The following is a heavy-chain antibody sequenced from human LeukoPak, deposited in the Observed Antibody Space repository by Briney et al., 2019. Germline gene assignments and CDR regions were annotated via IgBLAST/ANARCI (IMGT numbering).Heavy chain of an antibody. CDR3: ATAYPYCSGGSCYYYYGMDV. CDR1: GYTLTELS. D-gene: IGHD2-15*01. J-gene: IGHJ6*02. CDR2: FDPEDGET. Sequence: ASVKVSCKVSGYTLTELSMHWVRQAPGKGLEWMGGFDPEDGETIYAQKFQGRVTMTEDTSTDTAYMELSSLRSEDTAVYYCATAYPYCSGGSCYYYYGMDVWGQGTTVTVSS. V-gene: IGHV1-24*01.